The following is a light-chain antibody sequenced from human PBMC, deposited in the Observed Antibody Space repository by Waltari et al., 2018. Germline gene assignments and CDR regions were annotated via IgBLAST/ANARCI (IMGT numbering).Light chain of an antibody. CDR1: QSLRNN. CDR2: DSS. V-gene: IGKV3-15*01. CDR3: QHYNIWTWT. Sequence: EILMTQSPATLSVSPGERVTLFCRASQSLRNNLAWYQQKPGQAPRLLIFDSSTRATGISTRFSGSGSGTEFTLTISSLQSEDSAVYCCQHYNIWTWTFGQGTKVEIK. J-gene: IGKJ1*01.